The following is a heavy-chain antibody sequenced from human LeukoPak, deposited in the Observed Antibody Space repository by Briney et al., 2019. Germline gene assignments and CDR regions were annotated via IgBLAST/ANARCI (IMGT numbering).Heavy chain of an antibody. CDR1: GGSFSGYY. J-gene: IGHJ4*02. Sequence: SETLSLTCAVYGGSFSGYYWSWIRQPPGKGLEWIGEINHSGSTNYNPSLKSRVTISVDTSKNQFSLKLSSVTAADTAVYYCARLSRFYYYDRSGYDLFDYWGQGTLVTVSS. D-gene: IGHD3-22*01. CDR2: INHSGST. V-gene: IGHV4-34*01. CDR3: ARLSRFYYYDRSGYDLFDY.